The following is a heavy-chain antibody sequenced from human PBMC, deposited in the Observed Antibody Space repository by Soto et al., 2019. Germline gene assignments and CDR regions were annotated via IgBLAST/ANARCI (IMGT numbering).Heavy chain of an antibody. CDR2: INPSGGTT. CDR3: AREPNSDSQYNWFDP. D-gene: IGHD2-8*01. CDR1: GYTVEHCG. J-gene: IGHJ5*02. V-gene: IGHV1-46*02. Sequence: SVRSSGNPSGYTVEHCGLHIMKKAPGQGPEWIGIINPSGGTTTYAEKLQGRVTMTTDTSTSTAYMELRRLRSEDTAVYYCAREPNSDSQYNWFDPWGQGTLVTVSS.